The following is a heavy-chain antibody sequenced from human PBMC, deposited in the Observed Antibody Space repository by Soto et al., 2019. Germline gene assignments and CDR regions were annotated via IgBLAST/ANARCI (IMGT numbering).Heavy chain of an antibody. D-gene: IGHD3-9*01. CDR3: ARQRTVYFARPGDWLDP. Sequence: QVQLQESGPGLVKPSQTLSLTCTVSGASISSADYFWSWIRQPPRQGLEWIGYIYYSGNILYKPSLESRVTISVNTTKTQFSLKLTSVTAADTAVYYCARQRTVYFARPGDWLDPWGQGTLVTVSS. CDR1: GASISSADYF. J-gene: IGHJ5*02. V-gene: IGHV4-30-4*01. CDR2: IYYSGNI.